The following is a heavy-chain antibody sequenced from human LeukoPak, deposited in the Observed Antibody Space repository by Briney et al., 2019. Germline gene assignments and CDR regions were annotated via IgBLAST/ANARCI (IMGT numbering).Heavy chain of an antibody. V-gene: IGHV4-30-2*01. CDR2: IYHSGST. Sequence: SETLSLTCTVSGGSISSGGYYWSWIRQPPGKGLEWIGYIYHSGSTYYNPSLKSRVTISVDRSKNQFSLKLSSVTAADTAVYYCAGIEYSSSGNAPSDYWGQGTLVTVSS. D-gene: IGHD6-6*01. CDR1: GGSISSGGYY. CDR3: AGIEYSSSGNAPSDY. J-gene: IGHJ4*02.